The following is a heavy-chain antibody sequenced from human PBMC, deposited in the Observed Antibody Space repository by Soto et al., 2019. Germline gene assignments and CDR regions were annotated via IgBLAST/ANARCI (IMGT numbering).Heavy chain of an antibody. J-gene: IGHJ4*02. CDR3: ARGVSYDESGLSLRLVFDY. CDR1: GFAFDVHS. CDR2: ITIHSVYI. V-gene: IGHV3-21*01. Sequence: WGSRRLSCEASGFAFDVHSLTWVRQVPGRVLEWVSSITIHSVYIWYADSVRGRFTISRDNAKKSVYLQLSGLRDDDTAVYYCARGVSYDESGLSLRLVFDYWGKGDMVTVS. D-gene: IGHD3-22*01.